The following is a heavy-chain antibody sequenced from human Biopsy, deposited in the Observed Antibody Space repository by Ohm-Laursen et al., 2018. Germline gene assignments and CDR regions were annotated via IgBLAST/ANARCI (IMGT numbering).Heavy chain of an antibody. D-gene: IGHD5/OR15-5a*01. J-gene: IGHJ4*02. V-gene: IGHV1-18*01. CDR2: ISGYNGNT. Sequence: SVKVSCKASGYSFTSYGISWVRQASGEGLEWMGRISGYNGNTNYAQKFQGRVTMTADTSTSTVYTEVRGLRSDDTAVYYCARVTLPLYLDYWGQGTRVSVSS. CDR3: ARVTLPLYLDY. CDR1: GYSFTSYG.